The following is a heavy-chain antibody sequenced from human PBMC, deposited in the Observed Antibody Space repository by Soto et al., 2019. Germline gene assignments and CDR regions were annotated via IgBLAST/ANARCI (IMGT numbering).Heavy chain of an antibody. V-gene: IGHV1-18*01. J-gene: IGHJ4*02. CDR1: GYTFTSYG. Sequence: ASVKVSCKASGYTFTSYGISWVRPAPGQGLEWMGWISAYNGNTNYAQKLQGRVTMTTDTSTSTAYMELRSLRSDDTAVYYCAREDCSGGSCGYLADYWGQGTLVTVSS. D-gene: IGHD2-15*01. CDR2: ISAYNGNT. CDR3: AREDCSGGSCGYLADY.